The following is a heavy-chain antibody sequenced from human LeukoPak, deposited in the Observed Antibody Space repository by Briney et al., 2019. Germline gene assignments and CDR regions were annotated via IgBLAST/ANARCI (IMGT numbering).Heavy chain of an antibody. J-gene: IGHJ5*02. V-gene: IGHV4-34*01. D-gene: IGHD2-2*01. Sequence: PSETLSLTCAVYGGSLSGYYWSWIRQPPGKGLEWIGEVNHSGSTNYNPSLKSRVTISVDTSKNQFSLKLSSVTAADTAVYYCARGGYCSSTSCRKRRNWFDPWGQGTLVTVSS. CDR1: GGSLSGYY. CDR2: VNHSGST. CDR3: ARGGYCSSTSCRKRRNWFDP.